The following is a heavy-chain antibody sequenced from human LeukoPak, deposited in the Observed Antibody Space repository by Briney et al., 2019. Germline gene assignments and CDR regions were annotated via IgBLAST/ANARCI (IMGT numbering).Heavy chain of an antibody. J-gene: IGHJ6*02. V-gene: IGHV5-51*01. CDR1: GYSFTSYW. CDR2: IYPGDSDT. D-gene: IGHD4-17*01. Sequence: GESLKISCKGPGYSFTSYWIGWVRQMPGKGLEWMGIIYPGDSDTRYSPSFQGQVTISADKSISTAYLQWSSLKASDTAMYYCARTTVTTDYGMDVWGQGTTVTVSS. CDR3: ARTTVTTDYGMDV.